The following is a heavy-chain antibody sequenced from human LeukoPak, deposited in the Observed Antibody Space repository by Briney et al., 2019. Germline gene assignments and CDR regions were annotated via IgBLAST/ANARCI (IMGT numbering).Heavy chain of an antibody. J-gene: IGHJ4*02. CDR2: INHSGST. CDR1: GGSFSGYY. V-gene: IGHV4-34*01. CDR3: ARYFGAY. D-gene: IGHD2-21*01. Sequence: SETLSLTCAVYGGSFSGYYWSWTRQPPGKGLEWIGEINHSGSTNYNPSLKSRVTISVDTSKNQFSLKLSSVTAADTAVYYCARYFGAYWGQGTLVTVSS.